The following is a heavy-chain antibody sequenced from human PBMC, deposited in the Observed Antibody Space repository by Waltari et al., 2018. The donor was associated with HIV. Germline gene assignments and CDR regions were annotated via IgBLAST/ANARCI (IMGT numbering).Heavy chain of an antibody. CDR2: SSGSGGSA. CDR1: GFTFSNYA. V-gene: IGHV3-23*01. Sequence: EVQLLESGGGLVQPGGSLRLSCAASGFTFSNYAMRWVRQAPGKGLEWVSGSSGSGGSAYSTESVKGRFTISRDNSKNTLHLQMNSLKVEDTAKYYCAKVDYGGTTGYFDYWGQGTLVTVSS. D-gene: IGHD4-17*01. J-gene: IGHJ4*02. CDR3: AKVDYGGTTGYFDY.